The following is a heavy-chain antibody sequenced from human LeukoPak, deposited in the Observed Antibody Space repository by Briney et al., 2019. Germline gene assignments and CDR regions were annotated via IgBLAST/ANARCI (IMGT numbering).Heavy chain of an antibody. CDR3: ANWDYYDSSGYYRMVDY. V-gene: IGHV3-23*01. D-gene: IGHD3-22*01. CDR2: ITDDGYNT. J-gene: IGHJ4*02. Sequence: GGSLRLPCAASGFTFSAFAMTWVRQAPGKGLEWVSTITDDGYNTYSADSVKGRITFSRDNSKNTLYLQMNSLRAEDTAVYYCANWDYYDSSGYYRMVDYWGQGTLVTVSS. CDR1: GFTFSAFA.